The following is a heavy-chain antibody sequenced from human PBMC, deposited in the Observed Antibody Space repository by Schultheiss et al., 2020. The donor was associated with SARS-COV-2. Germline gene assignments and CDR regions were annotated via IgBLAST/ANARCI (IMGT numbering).Heavy chain of an antibody. V-gene: IGHV4-34*01. CDR2: INHSGST. Sequence: SETLSLTCAVYGGSFSGYYWSWIRQPPGKGLEWIGEINHSGSTNYNPSLKSRVTISVDTSKNQFSLKLSSVTAADTAVYYCARGLGESSGYYLQAFDYWGQGTLVTV. J-gene: IGHJ4*02. CDR1: GGSFSGYY. CDR3: ARGLGESSGYYLQAFDY. D-gene: IGHD3-22*01.